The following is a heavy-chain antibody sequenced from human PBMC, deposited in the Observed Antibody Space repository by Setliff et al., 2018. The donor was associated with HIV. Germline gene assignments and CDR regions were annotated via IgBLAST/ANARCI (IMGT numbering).Heavy chain of an antibody. CDR1: GFPISNNNW. CDR2: ISYSGSA. J-gene: IGHJ3*01. CDR3: ARSKSDWFGSAFDV. D-gene: IGHD3-10*01. V-gene: IGHV4-28*01. Sequence: SETLSLTCGVSGFPISNNNWWAWIRQSPGKGLEWIGYISYSGSAHYNPALESRVTLSLDTPKNQFSLSLTSLTARDTAVYFCARSKSDWFGSAFDVWGPGTLVTVSS.